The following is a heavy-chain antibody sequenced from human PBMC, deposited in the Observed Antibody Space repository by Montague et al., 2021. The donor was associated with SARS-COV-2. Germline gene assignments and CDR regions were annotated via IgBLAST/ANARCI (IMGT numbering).Heavy chain of an antibody. CDR2: INHRGTT. V-gene: IGHV4-34*01. Sequence: SETLSLTCTVSGGSLSGYYWSWIRQPPGKGLEWIGEINHRGTTNDNSSLKSRVALSLDTSRNQFSLNLNSVTAADTAVYYCVRGPAVKSYYDFWSGPKWFDPWDQGNLVTVSS. J-gene: IGHJ5*02. CDR3: VRGPAVKSYYDFWSGPKWFDP. D-gene: IGHD3-3*01. CDR1: GGSLSGYY.